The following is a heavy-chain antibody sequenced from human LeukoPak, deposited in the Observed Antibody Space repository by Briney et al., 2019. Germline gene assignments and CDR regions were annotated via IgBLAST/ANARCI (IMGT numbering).Heavy chain of an antibody. Sequence: PSETLSLTCTVSGGSISSSSYYWGWIRQPPGKGLEWIGSIYYSGSPFYNPSLKSPVTISVDTSKNQFSLKLRSVTAADTAVYYCARHGGPAPAYYFDYWGQGTLVTVSS. CDR2: IYYSGSP. CDR3: ARHGGPAPAYYFDY. CDR1: GGSISSSSYY. J-gene: IGHJ4*02. D-gene: IGHD6-13*01. V-gene: IGHV4-39*01.